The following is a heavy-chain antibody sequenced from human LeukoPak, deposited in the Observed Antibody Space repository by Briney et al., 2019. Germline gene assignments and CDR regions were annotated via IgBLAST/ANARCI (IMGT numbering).Heavy chain of an antibody. D-gene: IGHD1-7*01. CDR1: GYRFTDYW. CDR2: IYPGDSDT. CDR3: ARGAAGTTPDYYYFGLDV. Sequence: AGSLKISCKGSGYRFTDYWIGWVRQMPGKGLEWMGIIYPGDSDTRYSPSFQGQVTISADKSTNTAHLQWSSLKASDTAMYYCARGAAGTTPDYYYFGLDVWAKGPRSESP. J-gene: IGHJ6*02. V-gene: IGHV5-51*01.